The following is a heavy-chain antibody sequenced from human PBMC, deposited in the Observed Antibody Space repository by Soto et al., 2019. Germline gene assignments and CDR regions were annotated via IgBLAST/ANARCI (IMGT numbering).Heavy chain of an antibody. J-gene: IGHJ6*03. V-gene: IGHV4-4*02. D-gene: IGHD4-4*01. Sequence: QVQLQESGPGLVKPSGTLSLTCAVSSGSISSSNWWSWVRQPPGKGLEWIGEIYHSGSTNYNPSLKSRVTISVDKSKNQFSLKLSSVTAADTAVYYCARVLYSNYFGNFYTMDVWGKGTKVTVSS. CDR3: ARVLYSNYFGNFYTMDV. CDR2: IYHSGST. CDR1: SGSISSSNW.